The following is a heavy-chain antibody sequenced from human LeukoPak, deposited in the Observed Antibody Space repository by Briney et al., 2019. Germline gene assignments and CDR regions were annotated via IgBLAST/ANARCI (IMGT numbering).Heavy chain of an antibody. Sequence: ASVEVSCKASGYTFNGYYMHWVRQPPGQGLEGRGWLKTTSGDKNYAQKFRGRVSMTRDTTISTAYMDLSRLRSDDTAVYYCVREVLHPAVMALDYWAQGPWVPVLS. V-gene: IGHV1-2*02. CDR2: LKTTSGDK. CDR3: VREVLHPAVMALDY. D-gene: IGHD2-2*01. CDR1: GYTFNGYY. J-gene: IGHJ4*02.